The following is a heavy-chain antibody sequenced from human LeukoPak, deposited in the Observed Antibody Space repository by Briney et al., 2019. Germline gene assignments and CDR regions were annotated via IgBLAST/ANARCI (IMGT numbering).Heavy chain of an antibody. V-gene: IGHV3-23*01. J-gene: IGHJ4*02. Sequence: PGGSLRLSCAASGFTFSSYAMSWVRQAPGKGLEWVSAISGSGGSTYYADSVKGRFTISRDNSKNTLYLQMNSLRAEDTAVYYCAKHSGITMIVVVGGTIGYWGQGTLVTVSS. CDR2: ISGSGGST. CDR3: AKHSGITMIVVVGGTIGY. D-gene: IGHD3-22*01. CDR1: GFTFSSYA.